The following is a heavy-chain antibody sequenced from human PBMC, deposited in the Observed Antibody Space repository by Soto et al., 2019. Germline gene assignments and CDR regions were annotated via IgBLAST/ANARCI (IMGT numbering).Heavy chain of an antibody. D-gene: IGHD1-26*01. CDR2: IVVGSGNT. V-gene: IGHV1-58*02. CDR1: GFTFTSSA. Sequence: SVKVSCKASGFTFTSSAMQWVRQARGQRLEWIGWIVVGSGNTNYAQKFQERVTITRDMSTSTAYMELSSLRSDDAAVYYCARGVTSGSFPPFDLWGQGTLVTVSS. CDR3: ARGVTSGSFPPFDL. J-gene: IGHJ4*02.